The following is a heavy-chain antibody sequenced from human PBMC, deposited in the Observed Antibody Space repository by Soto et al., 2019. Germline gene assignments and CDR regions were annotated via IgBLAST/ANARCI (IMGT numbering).Heavy chain of an antibody. CDR2: IYYSGST. CDR1: GGSISSGDYY. V-gene: IGHV4-30-4*01. D-gene: IGHD3-10*01. Sequence: SETLSLTCTVSGGSISSGDYYWSWIRQPPGKGLEWIGYIYYSGSTYYNPSLKSRVTISVDTSKNQFSLKLSSVTAADTAVYYCARIAKEGMVRGARHWFDPWGQGILVTVS. J-gene: IGHJ5*02. CDR3: ARIAKEGMVRGARHWFDP.